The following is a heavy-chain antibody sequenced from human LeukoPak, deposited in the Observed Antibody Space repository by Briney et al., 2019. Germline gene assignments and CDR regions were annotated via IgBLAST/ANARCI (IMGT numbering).Heavy chain of an antibody. J-gene: IGHJ3*02. CDR2: TYFGDSDT. Sequence: GESLKISCKGSGYSFTNYWIGWARQMPGKGLEWMGITYFGDSDTRYSPSFQGQVTISADKSISTAYLQWSSLKASDTAMYYCARLGADYYDSSGSRRAFDIWGQGTMVTVSP. CDR1: GYSFTNYW. CDR3: ARLGADYYDSSGSRRAFDI. D-gene: IGHD3-22*01. V-gene: IGHV5-51*01.